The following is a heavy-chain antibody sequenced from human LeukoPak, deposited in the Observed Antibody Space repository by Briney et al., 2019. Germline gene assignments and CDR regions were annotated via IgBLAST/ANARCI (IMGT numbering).Heavy chain of an antibody. J-gene: IGHJ4*02. Sequence: SVKVSCKASGGTFSSYAISWVRQAPGQGLEWMGGIIPIFGTANYAQKFQGRVTMTTDTSTNTAYMELRSLRSDDTAVYYCARRWERLDYWGQGTQVTVSS. CDR2: IIPIFGTA. V-gene: IGHV1-69*05. CDR1: GGTFSSYA. D-gene: IGHD3-16*01. CDR3: ARRWERLDY.